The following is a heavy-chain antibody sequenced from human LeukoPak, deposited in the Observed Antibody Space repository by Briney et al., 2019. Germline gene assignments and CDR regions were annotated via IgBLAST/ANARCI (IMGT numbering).Heavy chain of an antibody. D-gene: IGHD1-14*01. CDR3: TLYNY. V-gene: IGHV1-3*03. Sequence: ASVKVSCKASGYTFTNQDMHWVRQAPGQRLEWIGCIDPDNGDTKYSQEFQGRVTITRDTSATTAYMELSSLRSEDMAVYYCTLYNYWGQGTLVTASS. CDR2: IDPDNGDT. J-gene: IGHJ4*02. CDR1: GYTFTNQD.